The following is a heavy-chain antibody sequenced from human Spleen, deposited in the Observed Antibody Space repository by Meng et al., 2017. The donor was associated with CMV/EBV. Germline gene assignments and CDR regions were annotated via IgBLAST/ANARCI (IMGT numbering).Heavy chain of an antibody. J-gene: IGHJ4*02. CDR2: IYPGDSDT. Sequence: QVSCKGSGYSFTSYWIGWVRQMPGKGLEWMGIIYPGDSDTRYSPSFQGQVTISADKSISTAYLQWSSLKASDTAMYYCARTDSSGYPPFDYWGQGTLVTVSS. D-gene: IGHD3-22*01. CDR3: ARTDSSGYPPFDY. CDR1: GYSFTSYW. V-gene: IGHV5-51*01.